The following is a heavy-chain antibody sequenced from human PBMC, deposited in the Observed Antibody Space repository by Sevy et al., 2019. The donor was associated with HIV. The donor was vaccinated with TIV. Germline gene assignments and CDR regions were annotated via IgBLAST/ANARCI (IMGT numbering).Heavy chain of an antibody. J-gene: IGHJ4*02. Sequence: GGSLRLSCAASEFTFNNYAMNWVRRAPGKGLEWISAISAEGTYTYHADSVQRRFTISRDNSKSTVYLQMDSLRADDTAVYYCTKGAGGQWNSDYFDYWGQGVLVTVSS. V-gene: IGHV3-23*01. D-gene: IGHD1-7*01. CDR1: EFTFNNYA. CDR2: ISAEGTYT. CDR3: TKGAGGQWNSDYFDY.